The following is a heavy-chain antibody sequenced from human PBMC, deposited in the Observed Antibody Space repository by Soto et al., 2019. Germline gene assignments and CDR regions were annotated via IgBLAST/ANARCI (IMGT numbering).Heavy chain of an antibody. CDR1: GYTFTDSA. Sequence: ASVKVSCKASGYTFTDSAIHWVRQAPGQSLELLGWIAPGNGNTKYSQKFQGRVTITRDTSATTAYMELSSLRSEDTAVYYCAKGSRMWAPDYWGQGTLVTVSS. V-gene: IGHV1-3*01. CDR2: IAPGNGNT. D-gene: IGHD1-26*01. J-gene: IGHJ4*02. CDR3: AKGSRMWAPDY.